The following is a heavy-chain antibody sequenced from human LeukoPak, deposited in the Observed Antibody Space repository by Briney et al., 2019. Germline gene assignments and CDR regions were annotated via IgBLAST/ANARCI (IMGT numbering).Heavy chain of an antibody. J-gene: IGHJ5*02. V-gene: IGHV4-34*01. D-gene: IGHD3-3*01. Sequence: PSETLSLTCAVYGGSFSGYYWSWIRQPPGKGLEWIGEINHSGSTNYNPSLKSPVTISVDTSKNQFSLKLSSVTAADTAVYYCARGRDGRITIFGVVIAGNWFDPWGQGTLVTVSS. CDR3: ARGRDGRITIFGVVIAGNWFDP. CDR1: GGSFSGYY. CDR2: INHSGST.